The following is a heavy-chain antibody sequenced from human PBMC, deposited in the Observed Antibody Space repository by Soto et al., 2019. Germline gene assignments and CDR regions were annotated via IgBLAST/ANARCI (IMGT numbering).Heavy chain of an antibody. Sequence: PGESLKISRKGFGYSFPSYWIDWVRQMPGKGLEGMRIIYHGDSDTRYSPSFQGQVNISADKYISTAYLQWSSLKASDTAMYYCARRSDESSSGWHSGGVRFDPWGQGTLVTVSS. D-gene: IGHD6-19*01. CDR1: GYSFPSYW. CDR3: ARRSDESSSGWHSGGVRFDP. V-gene: IGHV5-51*01. J-gene: IGHJ5*02. CDR2: IYHGDSDT.